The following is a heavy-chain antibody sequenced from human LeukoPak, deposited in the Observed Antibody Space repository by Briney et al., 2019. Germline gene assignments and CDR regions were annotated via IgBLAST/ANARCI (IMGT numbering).Heavy chain of an antibody. Sequence: SETLSLTCTVSGGSISGYFWSWIRQPPGKGLEWIGYIYYSGSTNYNPSLKSRVTISVDTSKNQFSLKLSSVTAADTAVYYCARGGIAARPRNWFDPWGQGTLVTVSS. J-gene: IGHJ5*02. CDR1: GGSISGYF. CDR2: IYYSGST. V-gene: IGHV4-59*12. CDR3: ARGGIAARPRNWFDP. D-gene: IGHD6-6*01.